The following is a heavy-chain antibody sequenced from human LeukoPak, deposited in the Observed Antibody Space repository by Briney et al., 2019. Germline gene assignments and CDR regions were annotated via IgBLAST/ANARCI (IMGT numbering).Heavy chain of an antibody. Sequence: SETLSLTCAVYGGSFSGYYWNWIRQPPGKGLEWIGEINHSGSTNYNPSLKSGVTISVDTSKNQFSLKLSSVTAADTAVYYCARGLSIAVAGTNPIFDYWGQGTLVTVSS. CDR3: ARGLSIAVAGTNPIFDY. D-gene: IGHD6-19*01. V-gene: IGHV4-34*01. CDR1: GGSFSGYY. J-gene: IGHJ4*02. CDR2: INHSGST.